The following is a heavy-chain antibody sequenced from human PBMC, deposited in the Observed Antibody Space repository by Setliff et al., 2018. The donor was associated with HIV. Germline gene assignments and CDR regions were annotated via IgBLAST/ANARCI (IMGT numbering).Heavy chain of an antibody. CDR3: TTYGPTAALES. V-gene: IGHV1-8*01. D-gene: IGHD3-10*01. J-gene: IGHJ5*02. CDR2: MNPDNGDT. CDR1: GYTFTAYT. Sequence: GASVMVSCKASGYTFTAYTMNWVRQAPGQGLEWVGWMNPDNGDTDYAKKFQGRLTLTRDTSINAAYMELSSLRPEDTAIYYCTTYGPTAALESWGQGTLVTVSS.